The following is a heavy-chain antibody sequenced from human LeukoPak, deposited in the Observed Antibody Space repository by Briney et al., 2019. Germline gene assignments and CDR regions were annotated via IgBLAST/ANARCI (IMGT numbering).Heavy chain of an antibody. J-gene: IGHJ6*04. CDR2: ISGSGGST. V-gene: IGHV3-23*01. D-gene: IGHD2-21*01. CDR3: ARGEILKDV. Sequence: GALRLSCAASGFTFSSYAMSWVRQAPGKGLEWVSAISGSGGSTYYADSVKGRFTISRDNAKNSLYLQMNSLRAEDTAVYYCARGEILKDVWGKGTTVTISS. CDR1: GFTFSSYA.